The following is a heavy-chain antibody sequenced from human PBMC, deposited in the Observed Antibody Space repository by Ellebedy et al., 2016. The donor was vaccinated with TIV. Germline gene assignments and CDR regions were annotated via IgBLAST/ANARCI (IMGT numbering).Heavy chain of an antibody. J-gene: IGHJ3*02. CDR1: GFSFRSYW. V-gene: IGHV3-7*04. CDR3: ATDGSYGDYRSPTHAFVM. Sequence: GESLKISRTASGFSFRSYWMTWVRQAPGKGLEWVANINQDGSEKFYGDSVKGRFTISRDNAKNSLYLQVTSLRVEDTAVFYCATDGSYGDYRSPTHAFVMWGQGTVVTVSS. CDR2: INQDGSEK. D-gene: IGHD4-17*01.